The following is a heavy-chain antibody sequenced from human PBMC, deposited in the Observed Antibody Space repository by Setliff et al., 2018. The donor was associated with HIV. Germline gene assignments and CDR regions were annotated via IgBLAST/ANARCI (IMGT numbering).Heavy chain of an antibody. CDR1: GYTLSELS. V-gene: IGHV1-18*01. CDR3: ARWVDDNSEGSYYHYMDV. D-gene: IGHD6-25*01. CDR2: ISGYNGWT. J-gene: IGHJ6*03. Sequence: GASVKVSCKVSGYTLSELSMHWVRQAPGKGLEWMGLISGYNGWTKYPQKFQGRVTMTTDTSTSTVYMELTSLTSDDTAVYYCARWVDDNSEGSYYHYMDVWGNGASVTVSS.